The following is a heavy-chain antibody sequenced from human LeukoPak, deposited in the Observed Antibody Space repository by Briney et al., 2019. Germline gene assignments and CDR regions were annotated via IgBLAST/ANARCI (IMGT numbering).Heavy chain of an antibody. CDR1: GFTFSNAW. V-gene: IGHV3-15*01. CDR2: IKSKTDGGTT. Sequence: GGSLRLSCAASGFTFSNAWMSWVRQAPGKGLEWVGRIKSKTDGGTTDYAAPVKGRFTISRDDSKNTLYLQMNSLKIEDTAVYYCTTEGIFGVVPTYWGQGTLVTVSS. CDR3: TTEGIFGVVPTY. D-gene: IGHD3-3*01. J-gene: IGHJ4*02.